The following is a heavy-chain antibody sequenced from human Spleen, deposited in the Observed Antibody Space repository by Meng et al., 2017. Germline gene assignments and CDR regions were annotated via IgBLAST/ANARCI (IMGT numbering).Heavy chain of an antibody. D-gene: IGHD2-21*02. CDR2: ISAANGNT. CDR3: ARKTVTGYFDY. J-gene: IGHJ4*02. V-gene: IGHV1-3*01. CDR1: GYRIISCG. Sequence: VGEGGGEVRRSGAAMKWCWKACGYRIISCGMHWVRQVPGQRIEWVGWISAANGNTKYSQKFQGRVTITRDTSANRAYMELSRLRSEDTAFYYCARKTVTGYFDYWGQGTLVTVSS.